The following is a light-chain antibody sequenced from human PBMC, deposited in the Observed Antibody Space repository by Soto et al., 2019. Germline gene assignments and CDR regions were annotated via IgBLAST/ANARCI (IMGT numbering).Light chain of an antibody. J-gene: IGKJ1*01. V-gene: IGKV1-5*03. CDR2: KAS. Sequence: DIQVTQSPSSLSASVGDRVTISCRASQSINDLLAWYQQKPGKAPNLLIYKASSLESGVPPRFSGSGFGTEFTLTISSLQPDDFATFYCQQYSTYSRAFGQGTKVDIK. CDR1: QSINDL. CDR3: QQYSTYSRA.